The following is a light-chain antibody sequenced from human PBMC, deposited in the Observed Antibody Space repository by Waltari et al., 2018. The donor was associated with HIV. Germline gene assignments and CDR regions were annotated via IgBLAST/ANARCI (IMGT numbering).Light chain of an antibody. CDR2: YDS. Sequence: SYVLTQPPSVSVVPGKTARVSCGGNNIGSKSVHWYQQKPGQAPVVVIYYDSDRPSGIPERFSGSNSGDTATLTIRRVEAGDEADYYCQLWDSNTDHPVFGGGTKLTVL. V-gene: IGLV3-21*04. CDR3: QLWDSNTDHPV. J-gene: IGLJ2*01. CDR1: NIGSKS.